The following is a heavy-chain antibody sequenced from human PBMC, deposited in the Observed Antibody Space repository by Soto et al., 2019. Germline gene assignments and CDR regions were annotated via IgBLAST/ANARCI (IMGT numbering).Heavy chain of an antibody. D-gene: IGHD3-3*01. CDR3: ARALYYDFWSGYYYFDY. V-gene: IGHV3-21*01. CDR2: ISSSSYI. Sequence: GGSLRLSCAASGFTFSSYSMNWVRQAPGKGLEWVSSISSSSYIYYADSVKGRFTISRDNAKNSLYLQMNSLRAEDTAVYYCARALYYDFWSGYYYFDYWGQGTLVTVSS. CDR1: GFTFSSYS. J-gene: IGHJ4*02.